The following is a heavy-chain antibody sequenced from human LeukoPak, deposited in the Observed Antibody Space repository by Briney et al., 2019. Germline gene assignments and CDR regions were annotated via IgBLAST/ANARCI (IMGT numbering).Heavy chain of an antibody. J-gene: IGHJ6*02. CDR3: ARGRWLQFNGMDV. Sequence: SVKVSCKASGYTFTSYYMHWVRQAPGQGLEWMGGIIPIFGTANYAQKFQGRVTITADESTSTAYMELSSLRSEDTAVYYCARGRWLQFNGMDVWGQGTTVTVSS. CDR2: IIPIFGTA. V-gene: IGHV1-69*13. D-gene: IGHD5-24*01. CDR1: GYTFTSYY.